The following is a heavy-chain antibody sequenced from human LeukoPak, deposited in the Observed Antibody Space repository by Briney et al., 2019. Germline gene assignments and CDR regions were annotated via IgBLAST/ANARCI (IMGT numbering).Heavy chain of an antibody. CDR2: ISSDSTYI. CDR3: ARWGLRQLRPHAFDI. Sequence: GGSLRLSCVASTFTFSSYTMTWVRQAPGKGLEWVSSISSDSTYIYYADSVKGRFTISRDNAKNSLYLQMNNLRAEDRALHFCARWGLRQLRPHAFDIWGQGTMVTVSS. CDR1: TFTFSSYT. V-gene: IGHV3-21*01. J-gene: IGHJ3*02. D-gene: IGHD4-17*01.